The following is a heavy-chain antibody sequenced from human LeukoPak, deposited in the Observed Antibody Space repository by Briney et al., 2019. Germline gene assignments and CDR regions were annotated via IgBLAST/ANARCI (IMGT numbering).Heavy chain of an antibody. D-gene: IGHD3-10*01. J-gene: IGHJ4*02. CDR2: IYTSGST. CDR3: ARYYGSGSKTLWFDY. Sequence: SETLSLTCTVSGGSISSSSYYWGWIRQPAGKGLEWIGRIYTSGSTNYNPSLKSRVTISVDTSKNQFSLKLSSVTAADTAVYYCARYYGSGSKTLWFDYWGQGTLVTVSS. V-gene: IGHV4-61*02. CDR1: GGSISSSSYY.